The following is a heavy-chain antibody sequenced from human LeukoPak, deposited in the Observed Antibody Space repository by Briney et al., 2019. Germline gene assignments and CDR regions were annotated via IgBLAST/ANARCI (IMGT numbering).Heavy chain of an antibody. CDR3: AREWGRFDP. Sequence: NPSETLSLTCAVYGGSFSNYYWSCIRQAPGKGLGWIGEINHSGSTNYNPSLKSRVTISVDTSKNQFSLKLSSVTAADTAVYYCAREWGRFDPWGQGTLVTVSS. CDR1: GGSFSNYY. J-gene: IGHJ5*02. CDR2: INHSGST. D-gene: IGHD1-26*01. V-gene: IGHV4-34*01.